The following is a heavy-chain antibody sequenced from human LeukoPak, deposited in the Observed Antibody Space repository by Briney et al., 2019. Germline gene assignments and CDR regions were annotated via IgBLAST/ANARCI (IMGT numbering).Heavy chain of an antibody. J-gene: IGHJ4*02. D-gene: IGHD3-10*01. CDR2: IYYSGST. V-gene: IGHV4-59*08. CDR1: GGSISSYY. Sequence: SETLSLTCTVSGGSISSYYWSWIRQPPGKGLEWIGYIYYSGSTNYNPSLKSRVTISVDTSKNQFSLKLSSVTAADTAVYYCARHKVYGSGVDYWGQGTLVTVSS. CDR3: ARHKVYGSGVDY.